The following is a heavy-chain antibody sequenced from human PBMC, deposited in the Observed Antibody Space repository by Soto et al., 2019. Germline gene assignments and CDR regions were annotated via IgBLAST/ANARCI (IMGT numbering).Heavy chain of an antibody. CDR3: ATYYDSSGPTFDY. D-gene: IGHD3-22*01. V-gene: IGHV4-30-4*01. CDR2: IYYSGTT. Sequence: PSETLSLTCTVSGGSISSGDHYWIWVRHPPGKGLEWIAYIYYSGTTYYNPSLKSRVTMSVDTSKNQFSLNLSSVTAADTAVYYCATYYDSSGPTFDYWGQGTLLTVT. J-gene: IGHJ4*02. CDR1: GGSISSGDHY.